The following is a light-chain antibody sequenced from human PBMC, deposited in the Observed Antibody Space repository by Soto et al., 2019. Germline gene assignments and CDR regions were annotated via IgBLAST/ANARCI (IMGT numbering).Light chain of an antibody. CDR1: QSIGTF. J-gene: IGKJ5*01. V-gene: IGKV1-39*01. Sequence: DIQMTQSPSSLSASVGDRVTMTCRASQSIGTFLAWYQQKAGKAPQLLVYTASTLESGVPSRFSGSGSGSVFTLTISSLQPEDFATYYCQQTYIAPITFGQGTRLEIQ. CDR2: TAS. CDR3: QQTYIAPIT.